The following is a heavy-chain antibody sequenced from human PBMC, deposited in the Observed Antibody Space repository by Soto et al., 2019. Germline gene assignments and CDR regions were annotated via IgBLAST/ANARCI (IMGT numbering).Heavy chain of an antibody. CDR3: AAPSINYYDSRWGDY. V-gene: IGHV4-39*01. CDR2: VYYSGST. Sequence: QLQLQESGPGLVKPSETLSLTCTVSGGSISSSSYYWGWIRQPPGKGLEWIGSVYYSGSTYYNPSLKTRVTISVDTSKNQFSMKLSSVTAADTAVYYCAAPSINYYDSRWGDYWGQGTLVTDTS. J-gene: IGHJ4*02. D-gene: IGHD3-22*01. CDR1: GGSISSSSYY.